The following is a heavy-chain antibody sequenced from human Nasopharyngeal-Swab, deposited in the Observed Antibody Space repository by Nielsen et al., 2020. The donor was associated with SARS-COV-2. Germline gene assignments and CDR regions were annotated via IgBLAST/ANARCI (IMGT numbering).Heavy chain of an antibody. J-gene: IGHJ4*02. Sequence: VRQAPGKGLVWVSRINSDGSSTGYADSVKGRFTISRDNAKNTLYLQMNSLRAEDTAVYYCARGLTGYYVDYWGQGTLVTVSS. CDR2: INSDGSST. CDR3: ARGLTGYYVDY. V-gene: IGHV3-74*01. D-gene: IGHD3-9*01.